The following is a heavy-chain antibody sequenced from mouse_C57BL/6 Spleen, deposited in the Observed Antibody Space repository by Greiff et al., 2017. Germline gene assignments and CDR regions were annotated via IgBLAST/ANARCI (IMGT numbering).Heavy chain of an antibody. CDR2: IDPSDSYT. J-gene: IGHJ2*01. CDR1: GYTFTSYW. CDR3: ARGYYGSIYYFDY. D-gene: IGHD1-1*01. V-gene: IGHV1-69*01. Sequence: QVQLQQPGAELVMPGASVKLSCKASGYTFTSYWMHWVKQRPGQGLEWIGEIDPSDSYTNYNQKFKGKSTLTGDKSSSTAYMQLSSLTSEDSAVYYCARGYYGSIYYFDYWGQGTTLTVSS.